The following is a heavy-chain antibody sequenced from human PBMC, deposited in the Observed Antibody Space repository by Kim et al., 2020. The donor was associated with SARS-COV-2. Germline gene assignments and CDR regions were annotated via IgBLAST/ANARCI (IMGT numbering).Heavy chain of an antibody. CDR2: INHSGST. Sequence: SETLSLTCAVYGGSFSGYYWSWIRQPPGKGLEWIGEINHSGSTNYNPSLKSRVTISVDTSKNQFSLKLSSVTAADTAVFYCARSGYDILTGYKDYWGQGT. J-gene: IGHJ4*02. CDR3: ARSGYDILTGYKDY. V-gene: IGHV4-34*01. D-gene: IGHD3-9*01. CDR1: GGSFSGYY.